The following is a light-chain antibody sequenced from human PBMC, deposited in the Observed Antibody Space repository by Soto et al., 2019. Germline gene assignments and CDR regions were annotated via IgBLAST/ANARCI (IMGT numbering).Light chain of an antibody. V-gene: IGKV4-1*01. CDR2: WAS. Sequence: DIVMTQSPDSLAVSLGERATINCKSSQSVLYSSNNKNYLGWYQQKPGQTPKLLIYWASTRDSVVPERFSGSGSGTDFTLTISSLQAEDVAVYYCQQYYSPPYTFGQGTKLEIK. CDR1: QSVLYSSNNKNY. J-gene: IGKJ2*01. CDR3: QQYYSPPYT.